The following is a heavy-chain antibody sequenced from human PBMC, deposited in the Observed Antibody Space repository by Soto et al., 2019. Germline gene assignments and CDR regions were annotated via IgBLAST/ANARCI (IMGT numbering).Heavy chain of an antibody. J-gene: IGHJ4*02. V-gene: IGHV4-30-2*01. D-gene: IGHD3-22*01. CDR1: GGSISSGGYS. CDR2: IYHSGST. Sequence: TSETLSLTCAVSGGSISSGGYSGSWIRQPPGKGLEWIGYIYHSGSTYYNPSLKSRVTISVDRSKNQFSLKLSSVTAADTAVYYCARSHYDSSGYSLDYWGQGTLVTVSS. CDR3: ARSHYDSSGYSLDY.